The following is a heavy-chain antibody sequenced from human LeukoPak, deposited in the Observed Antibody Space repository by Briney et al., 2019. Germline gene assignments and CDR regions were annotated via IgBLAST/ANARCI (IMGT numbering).Heavy chain of an antibody. D-gene: IGHD4-11*01. Sequence: PSETLSLTCNVFSDTIGGSSYYWGWIRQPPGKGLEFIVRTYYSGRAYYNPSLKSRVTVSIDTSKKQFYLNLRSVTAADTAVYFCARQSLSNYYFDYWGQGTLVTVSS. CDR2: TYYSGRA. J-gene: IGHJ4*02. V-gene: IGHV4-39*01. CDR1: SDTIGGSSYY. CDR3: ARQSLSNYYFDY.